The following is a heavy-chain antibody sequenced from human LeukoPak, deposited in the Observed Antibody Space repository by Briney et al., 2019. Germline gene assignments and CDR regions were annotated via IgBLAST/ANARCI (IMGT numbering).Heavy chain of an antibody. CDR2: ISGSGGST. CDR1: GFTFSNYA. J-gene: IGHJ4*02. V-gene: IGHV3-23*01. D-gene: IGHD6-19*01. CDR3: AKDGSGWRYHDY. Sequence: GGSLRLSCAASGFTFSNYAMNWVRQAPGKGLEWVSAISGSGGSTYYADSVKGGFTISRDNSKNTLYLQMDSLRAEDTAVYYCAKDGSGWRYHDYWGQGTLVTVSS.